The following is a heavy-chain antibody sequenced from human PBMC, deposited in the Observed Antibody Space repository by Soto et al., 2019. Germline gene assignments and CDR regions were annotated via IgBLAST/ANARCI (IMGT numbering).Heavy chain of an antibody. CDR2: INSDGSST. V-gene: IGHV3-74*01. CDR1: GFTFSSYW. CDR3: ARDITIFGVADAFDI. D-gene: IGHD3-3*01. Sequence: PGGSLRLSCAASGFTFSSYWMHWVRQAPGKGLVWVSRINSDGSSTSYADSVKGRFTISRDNAKNTLYLQMNSLRAEDTAVYYCARDITIFGVADAFDIWGQGTMVTVSS. J-gene: IGHJ3*02.